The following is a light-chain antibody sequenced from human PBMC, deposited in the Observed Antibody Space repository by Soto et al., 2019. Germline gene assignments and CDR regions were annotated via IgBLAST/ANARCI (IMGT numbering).Light chain of an antibody. Sequence: QSALTQPASVSGCPGQSITIFCTGTSGDVGSYNLVSWYQQHPGKAPKLMIYEDSERPSGVSNRFSGSKSGNPDSLTLSGIQAEDEVDYCGCSYAGSSTSVVFGGAAKVTV. CDR2: EDS. V-gene: IGLV2-23*01. CDR1: SGDVGSYNL. J-gene: IGLJ2*01. CDR3: CSYAGSSTSVV.